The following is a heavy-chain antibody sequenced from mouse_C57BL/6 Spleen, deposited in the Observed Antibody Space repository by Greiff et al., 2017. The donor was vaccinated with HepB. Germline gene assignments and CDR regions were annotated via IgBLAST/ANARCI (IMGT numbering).Heavy chain of an antibody. D-gene: IGHD3-2*02. CDR1: GYAFSSSW. CDR2: IYPGDGDT. V-gene: IGHV1-82*01. CDR3: ARDSSGYQAWFAY. J-gene: IGHJ3*01. Sequence: VMLVESGPELVKPGASVKISCKASGYAFSSSWMNWVKQRPGKGLEWIGRIYPGDGDTNYNGKFKGKATLTADKSSSTAYMQLSSLTSEDSAVYFCARDSSGYQAWFAYWGQGTLVTVSA.